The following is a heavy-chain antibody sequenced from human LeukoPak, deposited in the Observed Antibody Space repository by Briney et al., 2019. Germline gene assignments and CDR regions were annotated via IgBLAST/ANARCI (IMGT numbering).Heavy chain of an antibody. Sequence: PGGSLRLSCAASGVTVSSDYMSWVRQGPGKGLEWVSSISSSSSYIYYADSVKGRFTISRDNAKNTLYLQMNSLRAEDTAVYYCARDSSGSYWGQGTLVTVSS. CDR3: ARDSSGSY. CDR1: GVTVSSDY. J-gene: IGHJ4*02. D-gene: IGHD1-26*01. V-gene: IGHV3-21*01. CDR2: ISSSSSYI.